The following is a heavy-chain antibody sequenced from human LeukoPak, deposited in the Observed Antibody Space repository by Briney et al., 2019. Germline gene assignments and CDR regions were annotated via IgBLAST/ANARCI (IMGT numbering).Heavy chain of an antibody. D-gene: IGHD2/OR15-2a*01. V-gene: IGHV4-4*07. Sequence: SETLSLTCSVSGGSIGNYYWNWLRQPAGKGLEWIGRIYASGSTNYNPSLKSRVTISMNKSKNHFSLNLKSVTAADTAFYYCARDFYGDDGHHPFDYWGQGIQVTVSS. CDR1: GGSIGNYY. J-gene: IGHJ4*02. CDR3: ARDFYGDDGHHPFDY. CDR2: IYASGST.